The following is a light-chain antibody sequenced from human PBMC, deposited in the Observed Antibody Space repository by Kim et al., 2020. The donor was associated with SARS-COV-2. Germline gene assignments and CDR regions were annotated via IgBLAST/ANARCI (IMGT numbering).Light chain of an antibody. CDR1: TNNVGDQG. CDR2: RNN. V-gene: IGLV10-54*01. J-gene: IGLJ3*02. CDR3: SAWDSSLNVWV. Sequence: TTPASHGNTNNVGDQGAAWLQQHQGHPPKLRSYRNNNRPSGISERLSASRSGNTASLTITALQPEDEADYYCSAWDSSLNVWVFGGGTQLTVL.